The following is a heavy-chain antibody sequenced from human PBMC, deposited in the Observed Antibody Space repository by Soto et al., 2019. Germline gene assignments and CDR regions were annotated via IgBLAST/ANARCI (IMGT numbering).Heavy chain of an antibody. J-gene: IGHJ4*02. V-gene: IGHV1-46*01. CDR1: GYTFTSYY. CDR3: ARDRVDYYDSSGYYSRYFDY. Sequence: ASVKVSCKASGYTFTSYYIHWVRQAPGQGLEWMGIINPSGGSTSYAQKFQGRVTMTRDTSTSTVYMELSSLRSEDTAVYYCARDRVDYYDSSGYYSRYFDYWGQGTLVTVS. D-gene: IGHD3-22*01. CDR2: INPSGGST.